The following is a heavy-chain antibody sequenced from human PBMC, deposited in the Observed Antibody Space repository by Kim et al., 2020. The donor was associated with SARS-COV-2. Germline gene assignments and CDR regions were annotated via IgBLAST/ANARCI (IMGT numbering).Heavy chain of an antibody. CDR1: GFTFSSYA. CDR3: ARGSDVDTAMVRGLHGMDV. V-gene: IGHV3-30*04. D-gene: IGHD5-18*01. Sequence: GGSLRLSCAASGFTFSSYAMHWVRQAPGKGLEWVAVISYDGSNKYYADSVKGRFTISRDNSKNTLYLQMNSLRAEDTAVYYCARGSDVDTAMVRGLHGMDVWGQGTTVTVSS. CDR2: ISYDGSNK. J-gene: IGHJ6*02.